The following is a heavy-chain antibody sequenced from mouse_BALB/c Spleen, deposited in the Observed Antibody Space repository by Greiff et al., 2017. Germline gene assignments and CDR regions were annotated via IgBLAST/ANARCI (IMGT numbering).Heavy chain of an antibody. J-gene: IGHJ1*01. CDR1: GYTFTSYT. CDR2: INPSSGYT. CDR3: ARGTTVVTRHFDV. V-gene: IGHV1-4*01. D-gene: IGHD1-1*01. Sequence: VQLQQSGAELARPGASVKMSCKASGYTFTSYTMHWVKQRPGQGLEWIGYINPSSGYTNYNQKFKDKATLTADKSSSTAYMQLSSLTSEDSAVYYCARGTTVVTRHFDVWGAGTTVTVSS.